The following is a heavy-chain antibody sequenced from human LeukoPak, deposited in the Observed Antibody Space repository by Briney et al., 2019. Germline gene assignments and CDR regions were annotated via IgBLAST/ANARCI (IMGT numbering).Heavy chain of an antibody. Sequence: GGSLRLSCAASGFALSSYWMHWVRQVPGKGLVWVSRINSDGSTTGYVDSVKGRFTISRDNAKNTLYLQMNSLRAEDTAVYYCARRDVLEIWGQGTLVTVSS. CDR3: ARRDVLEI. CDR1: GFALSSYW. V-gene: IGHV3-74*01. J-gene: IGHJ3*02. CDR2: INSDGSTT.